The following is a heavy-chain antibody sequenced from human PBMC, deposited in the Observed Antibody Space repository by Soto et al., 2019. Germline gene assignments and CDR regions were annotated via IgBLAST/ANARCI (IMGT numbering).Heavy chain of an antibody. Sequence: QVTLKESGPVLVKPTETLTLTCTVSGFSLSNARMGVSWIRQPPGKALEWLAHIFSNDEKSYSTSLKSRLTIAKDTPKTHVVLTMTNMDPVDTATYYCARTKRGGPNRQQYFQHWGQGTLVTVSS. D-gene: IGHD3-16*01. CDR3: ARTKRGGPNRQQYFQH. J-gene: IGHJ1*01. V-gene: IGHV2-26*01. CDR1: GFSLSNARMG. CDR2: IFSNDEK.